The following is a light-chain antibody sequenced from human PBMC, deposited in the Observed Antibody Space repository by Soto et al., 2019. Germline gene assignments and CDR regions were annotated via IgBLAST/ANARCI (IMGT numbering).Light chain of an antibody. J-gene: IGLJ1*01. CDR2: GVS. Sequence: QSALTQPASVSGSPGKSITISCTGTKSDVGSYNYVSWYQQHPGKAPKLMIYGVSDRPSGISSRFSGSKSGNTASLTISGLQTEDEADYYCSSYTGSSTLFATGTKLTVL. V-gene: IGLV2-14*01. CDR3: SSYTGSSTL. CDR1: KSDVGSYNY.